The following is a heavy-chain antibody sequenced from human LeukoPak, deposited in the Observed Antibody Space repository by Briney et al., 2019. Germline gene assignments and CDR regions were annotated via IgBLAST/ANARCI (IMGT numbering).Heavy chain of an antibody. CDR1: GGSISSYY. J-gene: IGHJ4*02. CDR2: IYYSGST. Sequence: SETLSLTCTVSGGSISSYYWSWIRQPPGKGLEWIGYIYYSGSTNYNPSLKSRVTISVDTPKNQLSLKLSSVTAADTAVYYCARGRGYSYESFDYWGQGTLVTVSS. V-gene: IGHV4-59*01. D-gene: IGHD5-18*01. CDR3: ARGRGYSYESFDY.